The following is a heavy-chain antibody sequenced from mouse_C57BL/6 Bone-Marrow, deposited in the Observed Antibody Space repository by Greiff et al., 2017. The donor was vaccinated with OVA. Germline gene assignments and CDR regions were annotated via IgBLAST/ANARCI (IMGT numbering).Heavy chain of an antibody. V-gene: IGHV5-4*01. CDR1: GFTFSSYA. CDR2: ISDGGSYT. J-gene: IGHJ4*01. D-gene: IGHD1-1*02. CDR3: ARDRWFYAMDY. Sequence: EVQGVESGGGLVKPGGSLKLSCAASGFTFSSYAMSWVRQTPEKRLEWVATISDGGSYTYYPDNVKGRFTISRDNAKNNLYLQMSHLKSEDTAMYYCARDRWFYAMDYWGQGTSVTVSS.